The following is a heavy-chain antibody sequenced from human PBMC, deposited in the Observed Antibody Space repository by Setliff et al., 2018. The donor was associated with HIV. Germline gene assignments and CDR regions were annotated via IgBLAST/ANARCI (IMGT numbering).Heavy chain of an antibody. D-gene: IGHD2-2*01. J-gene: IGHJ4*02. V-gene: IGHV4-59*08. CDR1: GDSINTHY. Sequence: SETLSLTCTVSGDSINTHYWSWIRQPPGKGLEWIGCISHSGNTNFNPSLNSRVTISLDTSKNQFSLRLSSVTAADTAVYYCARQGLVLVPASIDWRLPPSPIDYWGQGALVTVSS. CDR2: ISHSGNT. CDR3: ARQGLVLVPASIDWRLPPSPIDY.